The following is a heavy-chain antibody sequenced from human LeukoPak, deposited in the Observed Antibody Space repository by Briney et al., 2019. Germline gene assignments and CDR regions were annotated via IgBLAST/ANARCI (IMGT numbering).Heavy chain of an antibody. Sequence: SVKVSCKAYGGTFSSYAISWVRQAPGQGPEWMGRIIPILGIANYAQKFHANVTITADNSTSTAYMELSSLSSEDTAVYYGARGMIHCSRTSCYEAYYDGMDVWGQGTMVTVSS. CDR2: IIPILGIA. CDR1: GGTFSSYA. J-gene: IGHJ6*02. V-gene: IGHV1-69*04. D-gene: IGHD2-2*01. CDR3: ARGMIHCSRTSCYEAYYDGMDV.